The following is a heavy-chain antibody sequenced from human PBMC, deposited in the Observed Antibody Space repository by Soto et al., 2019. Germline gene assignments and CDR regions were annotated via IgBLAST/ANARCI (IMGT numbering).Heavy chain of an antibody. CDR1: GFTFSSYA. CDR2: ISGSGGST. D-gene: IGHD2-15*01. V-gene: IGHV3-23*01. CDR3: AKDRCSGGSCPSIFGL. Sequence: PGGSLRLSCAASGFTFSSYAMSWVRQAPGKGLEWVSAISGSGGSTYYADSVKGRFTISRDNSKNTLYLQMNSLRAEDTAVYYCAKDRCSGGSCPSIFGLWGRGTLVTVSS. J-gene: IGHJ2*01.